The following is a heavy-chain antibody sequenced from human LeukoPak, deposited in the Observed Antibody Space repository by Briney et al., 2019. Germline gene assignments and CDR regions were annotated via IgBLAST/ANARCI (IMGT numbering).Heavy chain of an antibody. V-gene: IGHV5-51*01. CDR3: ARQPDHYDSSGEFDY. Sequence: GESLKISCKGSGYSFTSYWIGWVRQMPGKGLEWMGIIYPGDSDTRYSPSFQGQVTISAGKSISTAYLQWSSLKASDTAMYYCARQPDHYDSSGEFDYWGQGTLVTVSS. J-gene: IGHJ4*02. CDR1: GYSFTSYW. CDR2: IYPGDSDT. D-gene: IGHD3-22*01.